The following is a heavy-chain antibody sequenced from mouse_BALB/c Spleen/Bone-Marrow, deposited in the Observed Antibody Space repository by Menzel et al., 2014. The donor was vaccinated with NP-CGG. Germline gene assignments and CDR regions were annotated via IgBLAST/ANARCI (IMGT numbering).Heavy chain of an antibody. CDR2: ITIGGSYT. D-gene: IGHD1-2*01. CDR1: GFTFSSYA. V-gene: IGHV5-9-1*01. CDR3: ARRGESSLLRPRYFDV. J-gene: IGHJ1*01. Sequence: EVKLMESGGGLVKPGGSLKLSCAASGFTFSSYALSWVRQTPEKRLEWVATITIGGSYTFYPDSVRGRFTISRDNAKNTLYLQMSSLRSEDTAMYYCARRGESSLLRPRYFDVWGAGTTVTVSS.